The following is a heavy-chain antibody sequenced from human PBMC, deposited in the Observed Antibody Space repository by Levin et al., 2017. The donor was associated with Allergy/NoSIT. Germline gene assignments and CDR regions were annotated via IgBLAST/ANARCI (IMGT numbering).Heavy chain of an antibody. CDR1: GITLGDYA. J-gene: IGHJ3*02. CDR2: IRSKAYGGTT. CDR3: ASTSGGLIVIPHI. D-gene: IGHD3-16*02. Sequence: AGGSLRLSCTAPGITLGDYAVSWFRQAPGKGLEWLAFIRSKAYGGTTQYAASVKGRFTISRDDSISIAYLQMNSLQTEDTAVYHCASTSGGLIVIPHIWGQGTMVTVSS. V-gene: IGHV3-49*03.